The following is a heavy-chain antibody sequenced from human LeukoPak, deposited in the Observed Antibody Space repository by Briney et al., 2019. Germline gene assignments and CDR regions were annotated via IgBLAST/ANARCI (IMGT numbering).Heavy chain of an antibody. CDR2: MNPNSGDT. Sequence: ASVKVSCKASGYTFTSYDINWVRQATGQGLEWMGWMNPNSGDTGYAQKFQGRVTMTRDTSISTAYMELSSLRSEDTAVYYCARAKSSSWYAPSFDYWGQGTLVTVSS. D-gene: IGHD6-13*01. J-gene: IGHJ4*02. V-gene: IGHV1-8*01. CDR3: ARAKSSSWYAPSFDY. CDR1: GYTFTSYD.